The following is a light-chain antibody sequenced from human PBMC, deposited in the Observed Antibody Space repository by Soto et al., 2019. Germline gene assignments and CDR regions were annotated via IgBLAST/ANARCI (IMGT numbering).Light chain of an antibody. CDR2: GAS. CDR3: QQYNNWPIT. CDR1: QTVLTN. Sequence: EIMMTQSPATLSVSPGERATLSCRASQTVLTNLAWYQQKPGQAPRLLIYGASTRATAIPARFSGSGSGTEFTLTISSLQSEDFAVYYCQQYNNWPITFGQGTRLEIK. J-gene: IGKJ5*01. V-gene: IGKV3-15*01.